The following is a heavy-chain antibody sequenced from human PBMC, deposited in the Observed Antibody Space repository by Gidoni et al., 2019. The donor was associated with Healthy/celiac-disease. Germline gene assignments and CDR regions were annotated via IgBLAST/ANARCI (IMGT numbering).Heavy chain of an antibody. CDR2: IYYSGRT. CDR1: GGSISRSSYY. CDR3: ARRYDFWSGSIPVPTFDY. J-gene: IGHJ4*02. D-gene: IGHD3-3*01. V-gene: IGHV4-39*01. Sequence: QLQLQESGPGLVKPSETLSLTCTLSGGSISRSSYYWGWIRQPPGKGLGWIGSIYYSGRTYYNPSLKSRVTISVDTSKNQFSLKLSSVTAADTAVYYCARRYDFWSGSIPVPTFDYWGQGTLVTVSS.